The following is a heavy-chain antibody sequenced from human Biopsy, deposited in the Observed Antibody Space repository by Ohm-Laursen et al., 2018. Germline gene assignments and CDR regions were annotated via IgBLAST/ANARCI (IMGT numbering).Heavy chain of an antibody. CDR1: GASVKTSGYF. Sequence: TLSPTYSVSGASVKTSGYFWAWIRQRRGKGLEWIGYISYNERTHYNPSLTSRLAISFDTSNNRISLQLRSVSVADTAVYYCVREPKTGTAEAWYFDLWGRGSPVTVPS. D-gene: IGHD3-9*01. CDR3: VREPKTGTAEAWYFDL. V-gene: IGHV4-31*03. J-gene: IGHJ2*01. CDR2: ISYNERT.